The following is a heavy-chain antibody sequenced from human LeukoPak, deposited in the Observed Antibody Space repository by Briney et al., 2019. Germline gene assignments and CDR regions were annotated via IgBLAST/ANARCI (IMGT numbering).Heavy chain of an antibody. Sequence: GGSLRLSCAASGFTFSSYGMHWVRQAPGKGLEWVAFIRYDGSNKYYADSVKGRFTISRDNSKNTLYLQMNSLRAEDTAVYYCMVVGQQLVRVGQFDYWGQGTLVTVSS. V-gene: IGHV3-30*02. CDR3: MVVGQQLVRVGQFDY. CDR2: IRYDGSNK. J-gene: IGHJ4*02. D-gene: IGHD6-13*01. CDR1: GFTFSSYG.